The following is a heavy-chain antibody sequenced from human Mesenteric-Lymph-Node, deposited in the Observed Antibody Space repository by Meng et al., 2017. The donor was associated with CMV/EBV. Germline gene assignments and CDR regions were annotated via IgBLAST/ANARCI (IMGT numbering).Heavy chain of an antibody. Sequence: ASVKVSCKASGYTFTGYYIYWVRQAPGQGLEWMGWINPNSGATDSARKFQGRVTMTRDTSISTAYMELSGLRSDDTAVYYCATGGPGTSGTTIDYWGQGTLVTVSS. J-gene: IGHJ4*02. CDR3: ATGGPGTSGTTIDY. CDR2: INPNSGAT. D-gene: IGHD1-1*01. V-gene: IGHV1-2*02. CDR1: GYTFTGYY.